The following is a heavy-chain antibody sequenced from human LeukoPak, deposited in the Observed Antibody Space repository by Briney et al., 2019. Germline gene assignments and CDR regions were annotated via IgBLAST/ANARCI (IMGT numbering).Heavy chain of an antibody. Sequence: ASVKVSCKASGYSFTNYGMSWVRPAPGQGLEWMGWISAYNGNTKYAQNLQGRVTMTTDTSTSTAYMELRSLRSDDTAVYYCARDTGPPHYYDTAGYYWGQGTPVTVSS. V-gene: IGHV1-18*01. J-gene: IGHJ4*02. CDR1: GYSFTNYG. D-gene: IGHD3-22*01. CDR2: ISAYNGNT. CDR3: ARDTGPPHYYDTAGYY.